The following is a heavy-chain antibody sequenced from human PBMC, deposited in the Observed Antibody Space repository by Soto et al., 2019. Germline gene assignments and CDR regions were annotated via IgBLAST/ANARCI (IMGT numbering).Heavy chain of an antibody. J-gene: IGHJ5*02. D-gene: IGHD1-26*01. CDR1: GGTFSSYA. CDR3: ARLSGSYPA. CDR2: IIPIFGTA. V-gene: IGHV1-69*01. Sequence: QVQLVQSGAEVKQPGSSVKVSCKASGGTFSSYAISWVRQAPGQGLEWMGVIIPIFGTANYAQKFQGRVTITAAESTSTAYMEMSSLRSEYTAESYYARLSGSYPAWGQGTLVTVSS.